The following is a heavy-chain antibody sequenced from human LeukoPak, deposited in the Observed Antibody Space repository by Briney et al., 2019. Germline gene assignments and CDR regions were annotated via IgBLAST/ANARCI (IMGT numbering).Heavy chain of an antibody. CDR2: ISGRGDST. J-gene: IGHJ6*03. CDR3: AKALRAPHRPVYTHYYMDV. V-gene: IGHV3-23*01. Sequence: PGGSLRLSCAASEFTFNNYAVSWVRQAPGKGLEWVSTISGRGDSTYYADSVKGRFTISRDNSKNSVFLQMNSLRADDAAVYYCAKALRAPHRPVYTHYYMDVWGKGTTVTVSS. CDR1: EFTFNNYA. D-gene: IGHD2-2*02.